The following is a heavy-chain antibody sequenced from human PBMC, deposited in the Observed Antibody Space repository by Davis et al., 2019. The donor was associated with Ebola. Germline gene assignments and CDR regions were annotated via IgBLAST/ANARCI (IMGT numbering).Heavy chain of an antibody. Sequence: ASVKVSCKSSGGTFSSYAISWVRQAPGQGLEWMGWINAHNGGTNYAQKFQGRVTMTRDTSTTTAYMELSRLRSDDTAVYYCARGDYGDYGGYWGQGTLVTVSS. CDR2: INAHNGGT. D-gene: IGHD4-17*01. V-gene: IGHV1-2*02. CDR1: GGTFSSYA. J-gene: IGHJ4*02. CDR3: ARGDYGDYGGY.